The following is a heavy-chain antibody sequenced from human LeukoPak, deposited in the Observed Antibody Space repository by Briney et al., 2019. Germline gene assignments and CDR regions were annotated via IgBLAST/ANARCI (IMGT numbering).Heavy chain of an antibody. J-gene: IGHJ4*02. D-gene: IGHD2-2*01. CDR1: GGSISSYY. Sequence: SETLSLTCTVSGGSISSYYWSWIRQPPGKGLEWIGYIYYSGSTNYNPSLKSRVTISVDTSKNQFSLKLSSVTAADTAVYYCARPYKLLRTAGFDYWGQGTLVTVSS. V-gene: IGHV4-59*01. CDR3: ARPYKLLRTAGFDY. CDR2: IYYSGST.